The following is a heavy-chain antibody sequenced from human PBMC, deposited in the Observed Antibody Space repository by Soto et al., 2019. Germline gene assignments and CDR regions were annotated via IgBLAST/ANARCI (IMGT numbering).Heavy chain of an antibody. J-gene: IGHJ4*02. D-gene: IGHD3-10*01. CDR1: GFTFSSYA. CDR3: AKSPPTITMVRGVINYFDY. CDR2: ISGSGGST. Sequence: PGGSLRLSCAASGFTFSSYAMSWVRQAPGKGLEWVSAISGSGGSTYYADSVKGRFTISRDNSKNTLYLRMNSLRAEDTAVYYFAKSPPTITMVRGVINYFDYWGQGTLVTVSS. V-gene: IGHV3-23*01.